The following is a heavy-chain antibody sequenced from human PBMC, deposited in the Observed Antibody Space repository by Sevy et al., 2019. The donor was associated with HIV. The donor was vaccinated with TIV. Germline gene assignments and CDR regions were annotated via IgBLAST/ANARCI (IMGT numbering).Heavy chain of an antibody. D-gene: IGHD3-22*01. CDR2: IWNDGSNK. CDR3: ARGGDFNDRSAKRDFDY. V-gene: IGHV3-33*01. Sequence: GGSLRLSCAASGFTFSNYGMHWVRQAPGKGLEWVADIWNDGSNKYYADSVKGQFTISRDNSKNTLFLQMNSLRVEDTDVYFCARGGDFNDRSAKRDFDYWGQGTLVTVSS. J-gene: IGHJ4*02. CDR1: GFTFSNYG.